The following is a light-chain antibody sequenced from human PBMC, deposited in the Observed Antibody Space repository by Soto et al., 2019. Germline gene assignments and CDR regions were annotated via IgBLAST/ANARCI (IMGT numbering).Light chain of an antibody. CDR2: GAS. CDR1: QSVSSSY. CDR3: QQYGSSPLVT. J-gene: IGKJ5*01. Sequence: ETVLTQSPGTLSLSPGERVTLSCRASQSVSSSYLAWYQQKPGQAPRLLIYGASSRATGIPDRFSGSGSGTDFTLTISRLEPEDFAVYYCQQYGSSPLVTFGQGTRLDSK. V-gene: IGKV3-20*01.